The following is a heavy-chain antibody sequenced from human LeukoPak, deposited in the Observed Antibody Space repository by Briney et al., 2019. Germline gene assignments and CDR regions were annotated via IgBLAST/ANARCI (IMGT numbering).Heavy chain of an antibody. V-gene: IGHV3-15*01. Sequence: PGGSLRLSCAASGFTFSNAWMSWVRQAPGKGLEWVGRIKSKSGGGTADYAAPVKGRFTISRDDSKNTLYLQMNSLKTEDTAVYYCGTGEAFDIWGQGTLVTVSS. J-gene: IGHJ3*02. CDR1: GFTFSNAW. CDR2: IKSKSGGGTA. D-gene: IGHD7-27*01. CDR3: GTGEAFDI.